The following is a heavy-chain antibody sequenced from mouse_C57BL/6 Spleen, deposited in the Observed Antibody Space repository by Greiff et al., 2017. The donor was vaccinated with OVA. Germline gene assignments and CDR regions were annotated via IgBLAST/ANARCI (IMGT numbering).Heavy chain of an antibody. CDR1: GYTFTDYY. D-gene: IGHD2-4*01. J-gene: IGHJ3*01. CDR2: INPNNGGT. CDR3: AKIYYDYDGFAY. V-gene: IGHV1-26*01. Sequence: EVKLMESGPELVKPGASVKISCKASGYTFTDYYMNWVKQSHGKSLEWIGDINPNNGGTSYNQKFKGKATLTVDKSSSTAYMELRSLTSEDSAVYYCAKIYYDYDGFAYWGQGTLVTVSA.